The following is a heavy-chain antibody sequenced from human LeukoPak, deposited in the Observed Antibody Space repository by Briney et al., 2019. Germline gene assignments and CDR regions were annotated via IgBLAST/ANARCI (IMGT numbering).Heavy chain of an antibody. CDR2: ISGVGGST. J-gene: IGHJ4*02. CDR3: AKDGDSSGWYYFDY. V-gene: IGHV3-43*02. D-gene: IGHD6-19*01. Sequence: PGGSRRLSCAASGFTFDDYGMHWVRQAPGKVLEWVSLISGVGGSTYYAGSVKGRITISRDNSKNSLYLQMNSLRTEDTALYYCAKDGDSSGWYYFDYWGQGTLVTVSS. CDR1: GFTFDDYG.